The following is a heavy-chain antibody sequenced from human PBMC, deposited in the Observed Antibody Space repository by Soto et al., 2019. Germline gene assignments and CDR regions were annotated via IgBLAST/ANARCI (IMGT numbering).Heavy chain of an antibody. CDR1: GFTFSSYG. CDR3: ARDGYYDILTGPHDDAFDI. CDR2: IWYDGSNK. Sequence: PGGSLRLSCAASGFTFSSYGMHWVRQAPGKGLEWVAVIWYDGSNKYYADSVKGRFTISRDNSKNTLYLQMNSLRAEDTAVYYCARDGYYDILTGPHDDAFDIWGQGTMVTVSS. V-gene: IGHV3-33*01. J-gene: IGHJ3*02. D-gene: IGHD3-9*01.